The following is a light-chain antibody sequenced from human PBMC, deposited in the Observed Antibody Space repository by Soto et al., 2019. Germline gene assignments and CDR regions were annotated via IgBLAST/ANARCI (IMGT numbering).Light chain of an antibody. V-gene: IGLV2-14*01. CDR3: SSYTGSSTPV. J-gene: IGLJ3*02. CDR2: EVS. Sequence: QSALTQPASVSGSPGQSITISCTGTSSDVGGYNYVSWYQHHPGKAPKLMIYEVSNRPSGVSNRFSGSKSGNTASLTISGLQAEDEDDYYCSSYTGSSTPVFGGGTKLTVL. CDR1: SSDVGGYNY.